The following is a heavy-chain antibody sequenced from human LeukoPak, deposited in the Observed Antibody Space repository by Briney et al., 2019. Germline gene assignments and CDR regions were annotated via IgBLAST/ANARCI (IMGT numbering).Heavy chain of an antibody. CDR3: ARDHCTSSGCYEYYYYGVDV. Sequence: ASVKVSCKASGYTFTDYYIQWVRQAPGQGLEWMGWINPNSGGTNSAQKFQGRVTMTRGTSVSTAYMELSRLRSDDTAVYYCARDHCTSSGCYEYYYYGVDVWGQGTTVTVSS. CDR1: GYTFTDYY. CDR2: INPNSGGT. V-gene: IGHV1-2*02. D-gene: IGHD2-2*01. J-gene: IGHJ6*02.